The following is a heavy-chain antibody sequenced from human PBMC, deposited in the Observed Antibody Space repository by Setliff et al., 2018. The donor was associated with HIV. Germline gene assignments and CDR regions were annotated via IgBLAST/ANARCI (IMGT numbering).Heavy chain of an antibody. Sequence: VASVKVSCKASGYSFGSYGISWVRQAPGQGLEWMGWITARNGNTNYAQKFQGRVTMTTDTSTSIVNMELRSLRSDDTAVYYCVRGEGMGPVVVTAMFDQWGQGTLVTVSS. CDR2: ITARNGNT. J-gene: IGHJ4*02. V-gene: IGHV1-18*01. CDR3: VRGEGMGPVVVTAMFDQ. D-gene: IGHD2-21*02. CDR1: GYSFGSYG.